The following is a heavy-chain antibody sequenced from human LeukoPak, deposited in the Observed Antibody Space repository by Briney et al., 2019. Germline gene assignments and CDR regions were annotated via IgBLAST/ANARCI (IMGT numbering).Heavy chain of an antibody. CDR2: IKDDGSEK. CDR1: GFTSSTAW. V-gene: IGHV3-7*01. CDR3: ARIKEYGFDI. Sequence: GGSLTLSCEVSGFTSSTAWLTWVRQAPGKGLEWVANIKDDGSEKYYLDSVKGRFTISGDNAKNSLYLQMNSLRAEDTAVYSCARIKEYGFDIWGQGTMVTVSS. D-gene: IGHD3-10*01. J-gene: IGHJ3*02.